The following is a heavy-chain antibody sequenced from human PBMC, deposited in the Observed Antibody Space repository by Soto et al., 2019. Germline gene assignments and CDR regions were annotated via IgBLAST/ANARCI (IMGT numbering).Heavy chain of an antibody. V-gene: IGHV4-34*01. Sequence: QVQLQQWGAGLLKPSETLSLTCAVHGGSFSGHSWTWIRQSPGKGLEWIGDINHSGRVNYSPSLQSRVTISLDTSKNQFSLTLSAVTAADTAMYYCSTRAYDTNGYYRFDPWGQGTLVTVSS. D-gene: IGHD3-22*01. J-gene: IGHJ5*01. CDR3: STRAYDTNGYYRFDP. CDR1: GGSFSGHS. CDR2: INHSGRV.